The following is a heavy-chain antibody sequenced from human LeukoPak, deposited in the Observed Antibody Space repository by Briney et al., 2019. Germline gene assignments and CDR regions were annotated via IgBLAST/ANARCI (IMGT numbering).Heavy chain of an antibody. V-gene: IGHV4-59*01. D-gene: IGHD3-10*01. Sequence: PSETLPLTCTVSGGSISSYFWSWIRQPPGKGLEWIGYIYYSGSTTNYNPSLKSRVTISVDTSKNQFSLKLNSVTAADTAVYYCARGRVVRGVIPYDYWGQGTLVTVSS. J-gene: IGHJ4*02. CDR2: IYYSGSTT. CDR3: ARGRVVRGVIPYDY. CDR1: GGSISSYF.